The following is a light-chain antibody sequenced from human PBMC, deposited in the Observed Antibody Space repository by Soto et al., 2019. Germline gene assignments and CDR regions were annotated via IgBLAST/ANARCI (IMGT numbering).Light chain of an antibody. CDR1: QSVSSSY. CDR2: GAS. CDR3: QQYGSSPPIT. V-gene: IGKV3-20*01. Sequence: QGERATLSCRSSQSVSSSYLAWYQQKPGQAPMLLIYGASSRATGIPDRFGGSGSGTDFTLTISRLEPEDFAVYYCQQYGSSPPITFGQGTRLEI. J-gene: IGKJ5*01.